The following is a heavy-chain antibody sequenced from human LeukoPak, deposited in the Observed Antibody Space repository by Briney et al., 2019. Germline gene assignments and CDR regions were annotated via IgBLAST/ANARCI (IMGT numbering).Heavy chain of an antibody. D-gene: IGHD2-15*01. CDR3: ARVEIPCASGGSCYHLDY. Sequence: SVKVSCKASGGTFSSYVISCVRQAPGQGLEWMGGIIPLFGTANYAQKFPGRVTITADESTSTAYMELSSLRSEDTAVYYCARVEIPCASGGSCYHLDYWGQGTLVTVSS. CDR1: GGTFSSYV. CDR2: IIPLFGTA. J-gene: IGHJ4*02. V-gene: IGHV1-69*13.